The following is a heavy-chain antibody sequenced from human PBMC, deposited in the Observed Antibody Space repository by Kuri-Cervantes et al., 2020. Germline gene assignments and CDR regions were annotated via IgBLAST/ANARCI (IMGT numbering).Heavy chain of an antibody. CDR1: GFTFNTYG. CDR2: ISYDGSNK. CDR3: ARRMILRGDGEVDY. J-gene: IGHJ4*02. Sequence: GESLKISCAASGFTFNTYGMHWVRQAPGKGLEWVAVISYDGSNKYYADSVKGRFTISRDNSKNTLYLQMNSLRVEETAVYYCARRMILRGDGEVDYWGQGTLVTVSS. V-gene: IGHV3-30*12. D-gene: IGHD3-22*01.